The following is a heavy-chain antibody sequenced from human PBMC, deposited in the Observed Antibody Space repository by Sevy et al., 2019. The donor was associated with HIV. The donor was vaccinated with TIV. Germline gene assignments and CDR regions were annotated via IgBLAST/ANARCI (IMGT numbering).Heavy chain of an antibody. V-gene: IGHV3-48*03. CDR2: ITSSGSTK. Sequence: GGSLRLSCIASGFIFSNYEMNWVRQAPGKGLEWVSYITSSGSTKHYADSVKGRSTTSRDNGKNSIYLQMNSLRAEDTAVYYCARATYYYDTSGPYFFDFWGQGTLVTVS. CDR1: GFIFSNYE. D-gene: IGHD3-22*01. CDR3: ARATYYYDTSGPYFFDF. J-gene: IGHJ4*02.